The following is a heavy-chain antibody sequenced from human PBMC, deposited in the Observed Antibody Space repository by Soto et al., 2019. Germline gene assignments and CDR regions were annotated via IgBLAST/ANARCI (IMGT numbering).Heavy chain of an antibody. Sequence: PGGSLRLSCAASGFTFSSYAMSWVRQAPGKGLEWASAISGSGGSTYYADSVKGRFTISRDNSKNTLYLQMNSLRAEDTAVYYCAKDPNCSGGSCQYYFDYWGQGNLVTVSS. CDR3: AKDPNCSGGSCQYYFDY. J-gene: IGHJ4*02. V-gene: IGHV3-23*01. CDR2: ISGSGGST. CDR1: GFTFSSYA. D-gene: IGHD2-15*01.